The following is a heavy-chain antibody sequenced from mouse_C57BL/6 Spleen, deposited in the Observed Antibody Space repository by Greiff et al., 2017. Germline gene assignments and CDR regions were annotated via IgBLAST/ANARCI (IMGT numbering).Heavy chain of an antibody. Sequence: QVQLQQPGAELGVSGASVKMSCKASGYTFTSYWITWVKQRPGQGLEWIGDIYPGSGSTNYNEKFKSKATLTVDTSSSTAYMQLSSLTSEDSAVYYCARERNGIWVFDYWGQGTTLTVSS. J-gene: IGHJ2*01. D-gene: IGHD2-1*01. V-gene: IGHV1-55*01. CDR2: IYPGSGST. CDR1: GYTFTSYW. CDR3: ARERNGIWVFDY.